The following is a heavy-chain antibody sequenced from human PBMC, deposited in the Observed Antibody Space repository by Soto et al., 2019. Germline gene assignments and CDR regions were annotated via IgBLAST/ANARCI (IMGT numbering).Heavy chain of an antibody. D-gene: IGHD3-9*01. J-gene: IGHJ4*02. CDR2: INHSGST. CDR1: GGSFSGYY. CDR3: ARVRAYHDILTGYSYCFDY. Sequence: QVQLQQWGAGLLKPSETLSLTCAVYGGSFSGYYWSWIRQPPGKGLEWIGEINHSGSTNYNPSLKSRVTISVDTSKNQFSLKLSSVTAADTAVYYCARVRAYHDILTGYSYCFDYWGQGTLVTVSS. V-gene: IGHV4-34*01.